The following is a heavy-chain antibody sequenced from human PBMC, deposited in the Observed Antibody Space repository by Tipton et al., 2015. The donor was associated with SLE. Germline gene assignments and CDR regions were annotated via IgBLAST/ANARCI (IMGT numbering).Heavy chain of an antibody. CDR2: INWNSDYI. V-gene: IGHV3-20*04. Sequence: GSLRLSCATSGFMFADYGMSWVRQVPGKGLEWVSSINWNSDYITYVDSVKGRFTISRDNAKSSLYLQMNSLRVEDTALYFCAREGSVAGTGFDYWGQGTQITVSS. CDR1: GFMFADYG. D-gene: IGHD6-19*01. CDR3: AREGSVAGTGFDY. J-gene: IGHJ4*02.